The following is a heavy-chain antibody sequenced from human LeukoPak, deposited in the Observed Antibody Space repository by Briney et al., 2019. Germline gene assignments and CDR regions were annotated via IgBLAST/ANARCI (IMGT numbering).Heavy chain of an antibody. J-gene: IGHJ1*01. Sequence: GGSLRLSCAASGFTVSDNYMSWVRQAPGKWLEWVSVFYSGGSTRYADSVKGRFTISRDNAKNTLYLQLNSLRAEDTAVYFCASSSWSSEYFHYWGQGTLVTVSS. D-gene: IGHD6-13*01. V-gene: IGHV3-66*01. CDR2: FYSGGST. CDR1: GFTVSDNY. CDR3: ASSSWSSEYFHY.